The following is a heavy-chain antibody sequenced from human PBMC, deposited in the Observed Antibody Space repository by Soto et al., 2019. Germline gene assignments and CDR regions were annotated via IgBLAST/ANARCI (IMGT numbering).Heavy chain of an antibody. CDR2: INDDGSSK. CDR3: AKDNPAVDY. Sequence: GGSLRLSCAASGFTFSSYWMHWVRQGPGKGLVWVAMINDDGSSKYYADSVKGRFTISRDNSKNTLFLQMNALTGEDTALYYCAKDNPAVDYWGQGALVTVSS. CDR1: GFTFSSYW. J-gene: IGHJ4*02. V-gene: IGHV3-30*02.